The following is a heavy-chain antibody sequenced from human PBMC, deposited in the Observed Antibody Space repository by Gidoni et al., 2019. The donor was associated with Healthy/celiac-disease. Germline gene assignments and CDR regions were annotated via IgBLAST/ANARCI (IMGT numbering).Heavy chain of an antibody. V-gene: IGHV1-24*01. J-gene: IGHJ6*03. CDR3: ATPDPLTRTGYYYYYMDV. D-gene: IGHD3-16*01. CDR1: GYNLTELS. Sequence: QVQLVQSGAEVKKPGASVKVSCKVSGYNLTELSMHRVRQAPGKGLEWMGGFDPEDGETIYAQKFQGRVTMTEDTSTDTAYMELSSLRSEYTALYYCATPDPLTRTGYYYYYMDVWGKGTTVTVSS. CDR2: FDPEDGET.